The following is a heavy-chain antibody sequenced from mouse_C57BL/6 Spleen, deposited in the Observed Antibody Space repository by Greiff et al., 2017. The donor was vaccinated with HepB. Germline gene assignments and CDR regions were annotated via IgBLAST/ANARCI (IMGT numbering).Heavy chain of an antibody. CDR2: IYPGDGDT. CDR1: GYAFSSYW. V-gene: IGHV1-80*01. CDR3: ARSGYYGSYWYFDV. Sequence: QVQLQQSGAELVKPGASVKISCKASGYAFSSYWMNWVKQRPGKGLEWIGQIYPGDGDTNYNGKFKGKATLTADKASSTASMQLSSLTSEDSAVYFCARSGYYGSYWYFDVWGTGTTVTVSS. J-gene: IGHJ1*03. D-gene: IGHD1-1*01.